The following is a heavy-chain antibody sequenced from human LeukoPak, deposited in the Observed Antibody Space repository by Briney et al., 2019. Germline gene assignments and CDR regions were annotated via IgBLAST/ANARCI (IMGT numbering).Heavy chain of an antibody. J-gene: IGHJ3*02. D-gene: IGHD3-10*01. CDR3: AKSLMVRGVSAFDI. CDR1: GFTFDDYA. CDR2: ISYNSAGI. Sequence: PGRSLRLSCAASGFTFDDYAMHWVRQAPGKGLEWVSGISYNSAGIGYADSVRGRFTISRDNARNSLYLQMNSLRSEDTALYYCAKSLMVRGVSAFDIWGQGTLVTVSS. V-gene: IGHV3-9*01.